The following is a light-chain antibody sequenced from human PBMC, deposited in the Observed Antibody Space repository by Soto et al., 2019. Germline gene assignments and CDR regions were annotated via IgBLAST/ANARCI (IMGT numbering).Light chain of an antibody. V-gene: IGKV3-20*01. Sequence: EIVLTQSPGTVSLSPGERATLSCRASRSISIAYLVWYQQKSGQAPRLLIYGASTRATGIPDRFSASGSGTDFTLTISRLETEDFAVYYCQQYNDWPFTFGPGTKVDIK. CDR3: QQYNDWPFT. CDR1: RSISIAY. J-gene: IGKJ3*01. CDR2: GAS.